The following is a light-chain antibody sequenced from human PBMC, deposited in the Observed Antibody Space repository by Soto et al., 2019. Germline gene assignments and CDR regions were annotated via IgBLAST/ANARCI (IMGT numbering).Light chain of an antibody. CDR1: PSVSNNY. V-gene: IGKV3-20*01. J-gene: IGKJ3*01. CDR2: GAS. CDR3: QQYENSPLCT. Sequence: ELVLTKSQGTLSLSPAERATLSCSASPSVSNNYLSWFQQKPGQAPRLLIYGASTRATGVPDRFSGSGSGTDFTLTIGTLQPEDFAVYYCQQYENSPLCTFGPGTTVDLK.